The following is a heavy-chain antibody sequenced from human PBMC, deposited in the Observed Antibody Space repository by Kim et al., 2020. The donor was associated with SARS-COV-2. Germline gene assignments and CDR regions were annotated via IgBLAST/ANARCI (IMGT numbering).Heavy chain of an antibody. D-gene: IGHD2-21*02. V-gene: IGHV3-15*01. CDR1: GFTFSNAW. CDR2: IKSKTDGGTT. Sequence: GGSLRLSCAASGFTFSNAWMSWVRQAPGKGLEWVGRIKSKTDGGTTDYAAPVKGRFTISRDDSKNTLYLQMNSLKTEDTAVYYCTTDAYCGGDCPEAFDIWGQGTMVTVSS. CDR3: TTDAYCGGDCPEAFDI. J-gene: IGHJ3*02.